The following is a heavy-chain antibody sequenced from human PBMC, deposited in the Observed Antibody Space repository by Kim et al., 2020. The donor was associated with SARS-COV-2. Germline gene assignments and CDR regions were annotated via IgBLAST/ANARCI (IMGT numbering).Heavy chain of an antibody. J-gene: IGHJ6*02. CDR1: GFTFSSYW. Sequence: GGSLRLSCAASGFTFSSYWMSWVRQAPGKGLEWVANIKQDGSEKYYVDSVKGRFTISRDNAKNSLYLQMNSLRAEDTAVYYCARAFGGVIGRRYYYYYGMDVWCQGTTVTVSS. D-gene: IGHD3-16*02. CDR2: IKQDGSEK. V-gene: IGHV3-7*04. CDR3: ARAFGGVIGRRYYYYYGMDV.